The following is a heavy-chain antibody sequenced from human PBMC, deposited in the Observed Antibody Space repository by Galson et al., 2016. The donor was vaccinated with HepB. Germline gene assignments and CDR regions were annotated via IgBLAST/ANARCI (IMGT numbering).Heavy chain of an antibody. Sequence: SLRLSCAASGFTFTDFYMGWIRQAPGKGLEWIADVSRRGKNKYYTDFVKGRFTISRDNAGNSVFLDMNRLTADDTAMYFCARERIATGVRDFDDWGQGTLVTVSS. CDR2: VSRRGKNK. J-gene: IGHJ4*02. CDR3: ARERIATGVRDFDD. D-gene: IGHD6-13*01. V-gene: IGHV3-11*01. CDR1: GFTFTDFY.